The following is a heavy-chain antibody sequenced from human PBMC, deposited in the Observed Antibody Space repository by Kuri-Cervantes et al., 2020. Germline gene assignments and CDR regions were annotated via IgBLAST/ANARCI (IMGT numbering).Heavy chain of an antibody. Sequence: SETLSLTCTVSGGSISSYYWSWIRQPPGKGLEWIGYIYYSGSTNYNPSLKSRVTISVDKSKNQFSLKLSSVTAADTAVYYCARSGRFREVDAFDIWGQGTMVTVSS. D-gene: IGHD3-10*01. V-gene: IGHV4-59*12. CDR1: GGSISSYY. CDR3: ARSGRFREVDAFDI. CDR2: IYYSGST. J-gene: IGHJ3*02.